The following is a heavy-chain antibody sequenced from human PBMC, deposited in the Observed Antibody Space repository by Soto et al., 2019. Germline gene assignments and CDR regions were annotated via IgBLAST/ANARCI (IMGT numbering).Heavy chain of an antibody. CDR1: NYSIGSGYY. Sequence: PSETLSLTCDVSNYSIGSGYYWGWIRQSPGKGLEWIGSSYHSGSTFYNPSLESRVTISIDTSKNQFSLKLSSVTAADTAVYYCARVVTTAFFDPWGQGTLVTVSS. V-gene: IGHV4-38-2*01. J-gene: IGHJ5*02. CDR2: SYHSGST. D-gene: IGHD2-21*02. CDR3: ARVVTTAFFDP.